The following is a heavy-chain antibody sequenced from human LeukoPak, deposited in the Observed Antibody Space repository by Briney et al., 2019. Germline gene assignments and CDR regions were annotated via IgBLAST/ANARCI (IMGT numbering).Heavy chain of an antibody. CDR1: GGSISSYY. Sequence: SETLSLTCTVSGGSISSYYWSWIRQPAGKGLEWIGRIYTSGSTNYNPSLKSRVTISLDPSNNQFSLRLTSVTAADTAVYYCARAQRWLELGGGYYFDYWGQGTLVTVSS. D-gene: IGHD5-24*01. J-gene: IGHJ4*02. V-gene: IGHV4-4*07. CDR3: ARAQRWLELGGGYYFDY. CDR2: IYTSGST.